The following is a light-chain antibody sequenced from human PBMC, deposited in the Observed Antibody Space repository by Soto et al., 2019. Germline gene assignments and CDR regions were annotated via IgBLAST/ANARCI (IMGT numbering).Light chain of an antibody. J-gene: IGLJ3*02. CDR1: TGRSSYV. CDR3: QTWGTGMV. V-gene: IGLV4-69*01. CDR2: VDSDGSH. Sequence: QPVLTHSPAASASLGTSVKFTCTLSTGRSSYVVAWHQQQPGKPPRSLLKVDSDGSHLKGDGIPDRFSGSSSGAERHLTISSLQPEDEADYYCQTWGTGMVFGGGTQLTVL.